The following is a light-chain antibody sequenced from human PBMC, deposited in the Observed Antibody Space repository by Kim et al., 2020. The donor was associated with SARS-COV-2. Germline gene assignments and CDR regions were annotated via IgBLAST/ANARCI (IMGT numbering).Light chain of an antibody. CDR3: QSYDSSLSGLV. V-gene: IGLV1-40*01. J-gene: IGLJ3*02. CDR2: GNS. Sequence: QMVAISCTGGTSNIGAGYDVHWYQQLPGTAPKLLIYGNSNRPSGVPDRFSGSKSGTSASLAITGLQAEDEADYYCQSYDSSLSGLVFGGGTQLTVL. CDR1: TSNIGAGYD.